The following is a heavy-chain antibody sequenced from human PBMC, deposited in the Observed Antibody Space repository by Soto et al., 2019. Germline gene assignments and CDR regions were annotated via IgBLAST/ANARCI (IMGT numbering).Heavy chain of an antibody. D-gene: IGHD6-13*01. CDR2: IYPGDSDT. Sequence: GESLKISCKGSGYSFTSYWIGWVRQMPGKGLEWMGIIYPGDSDTRYSPSLKGQVTISADKSISTAYLQGSSLKASDTAMYYCARLLSSRWYGYDYYGMDVWGQGTTVTVSS. CDR3: ARLLSSRWYGYDYYGMDV. V-gene: IGHV5-51*01. CDR1: GYSFTSYW. J-gene: IGHJ6*02.